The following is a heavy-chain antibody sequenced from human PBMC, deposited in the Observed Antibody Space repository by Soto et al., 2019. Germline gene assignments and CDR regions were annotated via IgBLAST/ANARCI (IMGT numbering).Heavy chain of an antibody. D-gene: IGHD5-18*01. Sequence: VQLVESGGGVVQPGRSLRLSCAASGFTFSSYGMHWVRQAPGKGLEWVAVISYDGSNKYYADSVKGRFTISRDNSKNTLYLQMNSLRAEDTAVYYCAKDLGGVGYSYGYVDYWGQGTLVTVSS. J-gene: IGHJ4*02. CDR2: ISYDGSNK. CDR1: GFTFSSYG. CDR3: AKDLGGVGYSYGYVDY. V-gene: IGHV3-30*18.